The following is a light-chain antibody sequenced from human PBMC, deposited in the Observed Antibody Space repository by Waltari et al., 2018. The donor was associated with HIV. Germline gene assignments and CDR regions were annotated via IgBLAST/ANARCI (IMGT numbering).Light chain of an antibody. V-gene: IGLV8-61*01. J-gene: IGLJ3*02. Sequence: QTVVTQEPSFSVSPGGTVTLTCGLSSGSVSTSYYPSWYQQTPGQAPRTLIDSANRGSYGVPDRFAGPIVGNKAALTITGAQADDESDYDCVLYMGSGIWVFGGGTKLTVL. CDR3: VLYMGSGIWV. CDR2: SAN. CDR1: SGSVSTSYY.